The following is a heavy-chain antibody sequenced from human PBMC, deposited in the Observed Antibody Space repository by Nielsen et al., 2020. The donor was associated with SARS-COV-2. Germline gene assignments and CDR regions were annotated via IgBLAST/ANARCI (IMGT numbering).Heavy chain of an antibody. D-gene: IGHD2-8*02. J-gene: IGHJ4*02. Sequence: GGSLRLSCAASEFSFSDSYMSWIRQVPGKGLERISYISGRSVYTNYADSVKGRFTISRDNAKNSLYLQMNNVTVEDTAVYYCATAGASNYWGQGSLVTVSS. CDR3: ATAGASNY. CDR1: EFSFSDSY. CDR2: ISGRSVYT. V-gene: IGHV3-11*03.